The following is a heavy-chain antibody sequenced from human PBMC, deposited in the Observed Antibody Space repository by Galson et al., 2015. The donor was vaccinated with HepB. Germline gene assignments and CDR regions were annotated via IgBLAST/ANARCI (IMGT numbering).Heavy chain of an antibody. CDR2: ISAYNGNT. CDR1: GYTFTSYG. CDR3: ARDPRAVTTLGYYYYYGMYD. D-gene: IGHD4-17*01. V-gene: IGHV1-18*01. Sequence: SVKVSCKASGYTFTSYGISWVRQAPGQGLEWMGWISAYNGNTNYAQKLQGRVTMTTDTSTSTAYMELRSLRSDDTAVYYCARDPRAVTTLGYYYYYGMYDWGQGSTAAVSS. J-gene: IGHJ6*01.